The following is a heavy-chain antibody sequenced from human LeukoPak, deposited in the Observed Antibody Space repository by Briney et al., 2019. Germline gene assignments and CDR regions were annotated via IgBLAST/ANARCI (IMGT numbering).Heavy chain of an antibody. V-gene: IGHV3-15*01. Sequence: GGSLRLSCAASGFTFDTDWMNWFRQAPGKGLEWVGLIRTKTDGGTTDNAAPVKGRFAISRDDSRNMLFLQMNSLRAEDTAVYFCAKTVSGSHSYQGGDYWGQGTLVTVST. CDR1: GFTFDTDW. D-gene: IGHD3-16*02. J-gene: IGHJ4*02. CDR3: AKTVSGSHSYQGGDY. CDR2: IRTKTDGGTT.